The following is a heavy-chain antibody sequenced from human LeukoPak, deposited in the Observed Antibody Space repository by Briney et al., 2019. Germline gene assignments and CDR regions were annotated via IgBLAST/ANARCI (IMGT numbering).Heavy chain of an antibody. Sequence: MASETLSLTCTVSGGSISGTDLYWGWIRQLPGKGLEWIGNIHSSGNSFCNPSLKSRVTISVDTSKNQFSLKLSSVTAADTAVHYCEKDSHLDVWGQGTTVTVSS. CDR2: IHSSGNS. CDR1: GGSISGTDLY. CDR3: EKDSHLDV. D-gene: IGHD2-15*01. V-gene: IGHV4-39*01. J-gene: IGHJ6*02.